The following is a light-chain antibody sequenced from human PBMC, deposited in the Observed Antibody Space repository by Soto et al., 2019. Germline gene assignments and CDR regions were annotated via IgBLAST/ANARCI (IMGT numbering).Light chain of an antibody. Sequence: QSALTQPASVSGSPGQSITISCTATSSDVDGYNYVSWYQQHPNKAPKLMIYDVSNRPSGVSNRFSGSKSGNTASLTISGLQTEDEADYYCSSYTTSSRVFGTGTKLTVL. CDR3: SSYTTSSRV. V-gene: IGLV2-14*03. CDR1: SSDVDGYNY. J-gene: IGLJ1*01. CDR2: DVS.